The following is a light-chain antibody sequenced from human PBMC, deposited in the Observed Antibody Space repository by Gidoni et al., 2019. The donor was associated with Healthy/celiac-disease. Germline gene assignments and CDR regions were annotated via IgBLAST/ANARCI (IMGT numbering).Light chain of an antibody. J-gene: IGKJ1*01. CDR2: LGS. Sequence: DIVMTQSPLSLPVTPGEPASISCRSSQSLLHSNEYNYLDCYLQKPGQSPQLLIYLGSNRASGVPDRFSGSGSGTDFTLKISRVEAEDVGVYYCMQALQNWTFGQGTKVEIK. CDR3: MQALQNWT. CDR1: QSLLHSNEYNY. V-gene: IGKV2-28*01.